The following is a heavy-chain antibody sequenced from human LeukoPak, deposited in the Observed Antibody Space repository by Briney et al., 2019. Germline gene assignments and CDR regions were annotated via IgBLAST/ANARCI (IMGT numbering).Heavy chain of an antibody. CDR1: GFTFSTYD. CDR3: AKDLAYTSQGGSDS. D-gene: IGHD3-16*01. J-gene: IGHJ4*02. CDR2: IRYDGNSE. V-gene: IGHV3-30*02. Sequence: PGGSLRPSCTASGFTFSTYDMHWVRQAPGKGLQWVTFIRYDGNSESYADSVKGRFIISRDNSKNTLYLQMNSLRAEDTALYFCAKDLAYTSQGGSDSWGQGTLVIVSS.